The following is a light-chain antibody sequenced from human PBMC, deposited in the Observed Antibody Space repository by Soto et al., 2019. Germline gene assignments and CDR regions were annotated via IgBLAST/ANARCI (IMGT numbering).Light chain of an antibody. CDR3: QQYGSSLFT. Sequence: EIVLTQSPGTLSLSPGERATLYCRASQSVSSSYLAWYQQKPGQAPRLLIYGASSRASGIPDRFSGSGSGTDCTLIISRLEPEDFAVYYCQQYGSSLFTFGPGTKVDN. V-gene: IGKV3-20*01. CDR2: GAS. CDR1: QSVSSSY. J-gene: IGKJ3*01.